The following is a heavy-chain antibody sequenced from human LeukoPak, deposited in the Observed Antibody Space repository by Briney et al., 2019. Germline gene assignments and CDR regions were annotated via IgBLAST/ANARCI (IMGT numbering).Heavy chain of an antibody. D-gene: IGHD6-13*01. V-gene: IGHV4-39*07. CDR3: ARDRYSSSWYGETMEAFDI. CDR1: GGSISSSSYY. Sequence: SETLSLTCTVSGGSISSSSYYWGWIRQPPGKGLEWIGSIYYSGSTYYNPSPKSRVTISVDTSKNQFSLKLSSVTAADTAVYYCARDRYSSSWYGETMEAFDIWGQGTMVTASS. J-gene: IGHJ3*02. CDR2: IYYSGST.